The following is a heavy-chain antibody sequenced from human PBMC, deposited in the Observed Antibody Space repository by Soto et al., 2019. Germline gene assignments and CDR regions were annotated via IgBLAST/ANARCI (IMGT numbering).Heavy chain of an antibody. CDR2: IYYSGST. D-gene: IGHD2-2*01. V-gene: IGHV4-39*01. J-gene: IGHJ6*03. CDR3: ARFREYQLLSPRGGYYYYYYMAV. Sequence: SETLSLTCTVSGGSISSSSYYWGWIRQPPGKGLEWIGSIYYSGSTYYNTSLKSRVTISVDTSKNQYYLKLGSVPAADTAVCYFARFREYQLLSPRGGYYYYYYMAVWGKGTTVTV. CDR1: GGSISSSSYY.